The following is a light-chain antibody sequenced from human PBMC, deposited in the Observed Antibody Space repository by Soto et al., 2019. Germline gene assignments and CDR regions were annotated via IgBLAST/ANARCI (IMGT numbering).Light chain of an antibody. CDR1: SSNIGAGYA. CDR3: QSYDRSLSGVL. CDR2: RNT. Sequence: QSVLTQPPSVSGAPGQRVTISCTGSSSNIGAGYAVHWYRLLPGTAPTLLIYRNTIRPSGVPDRFSGSRSGTSASLAITGLQAEDEADYYCQSYDRSLSGVLFGGGTKLTVL. J-gene: IGLJ3*02. V-gene: IGLV1-40*01.